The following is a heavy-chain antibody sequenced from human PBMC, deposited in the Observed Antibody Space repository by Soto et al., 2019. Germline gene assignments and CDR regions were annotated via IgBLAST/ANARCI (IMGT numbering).Heavy chain of an antibody. CDR1: GFSLSTSGVG. V-gene: IGHV2-5*01. CDR2: IYWNDDK. Sequence: SGPTLVNPTQTLTLTCTFSGFSLSTSGVGVGWIRQPPGKALDWLALIYWNDDKRYSPSLKSRLTITKDTSKNQVVLTMTNMDPVDTATYYCANDKVAHGYKYLECWGQGTPVTVHS. D-gene: IGHD5-12*01. CDR3: ANDKVAHGYKYLEC. J-gene: IGHJ4*01.